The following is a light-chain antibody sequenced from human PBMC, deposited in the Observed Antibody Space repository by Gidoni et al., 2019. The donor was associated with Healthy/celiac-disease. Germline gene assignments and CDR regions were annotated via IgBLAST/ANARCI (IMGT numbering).Light chain of an antibody. Sequence: EIVLTQSPGTLSLSPGERATLSCRARQRVSSSYLACYQQKPGQAPSLLIYGASSSATGIPDRFSGGGSGTDFTLTISRLEPDDFAVYYCQRYGSSLTCGGGTKVEIK. V-gene: IGKV3-20*01. CDR2: GAS. J-gene: IGKJ4*01. CDR3: QRYGSSLT. CDR1: QRVSSSY.